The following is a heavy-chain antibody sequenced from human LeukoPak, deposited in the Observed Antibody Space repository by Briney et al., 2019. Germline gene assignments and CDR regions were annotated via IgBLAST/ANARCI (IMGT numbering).Heavy chain of an antibody. CDR2: INHSGST. Sequence: SETLSLTCAVYGGSFSGYYWSWIRQPPGKGLEWIGEINHSGSTNYNPSLKSRATTSVDTSKNQFSLKLSSVTAADTAVYYCARGRWGAAAGNFYYYGMDVWGQGTTVTVSS. D-gene: IGHD6-13*01. V-gene: IGHV4-34*01. CDR1: GGSFSGYY. J-gene: IGHJ6*02. CDR3: ARGRWGAAAGNFYYYGMDV.